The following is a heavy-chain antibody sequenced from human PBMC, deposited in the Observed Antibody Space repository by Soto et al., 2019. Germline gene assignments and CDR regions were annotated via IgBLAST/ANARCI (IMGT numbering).Heavy chain of an antibody. CDR3: AKVGVEYCGGDCYSDY. V-gene: IGHV3-30*18. Sequence: QVQLVESGGGVVQPGRSLRLSCAASGFAFSNYGMLWVRQAPGKGLEWVALISFDGNNKHYADSVKGRFTISRDIYKNTLYLQMNSPRAEDSAVYYCAKVGVEYCGGDCYSDYWGQGTRVTVSS. CDR2: ISFDGNNK. J-gene: IGHJ4*02. CDR1: GFAFSNYG. D-gene: IGHD2-21*02.